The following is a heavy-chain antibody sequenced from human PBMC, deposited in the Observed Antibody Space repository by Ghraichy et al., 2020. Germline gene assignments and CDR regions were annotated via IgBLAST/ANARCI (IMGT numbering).Heavy chain of an antibody. CDR1: GGTFSSYA. CDR2: IIPILGIA. CDR3: ARDQGEMATIYRGDYFDY. Sequence: SVKVSCKASGGTFSSYAISWVRQAPGQGLEWMGRIIPILGIANYAQKFQGRVTITADKSTSTAYMELSSLRSEDTAVYYCARDQGEMATIYRGDYFDYWGQGTLVTVSS. D-gene: IGHD5-24*01. V-gene: IGHV1-69*04. J-gene: IGHJ4*02.